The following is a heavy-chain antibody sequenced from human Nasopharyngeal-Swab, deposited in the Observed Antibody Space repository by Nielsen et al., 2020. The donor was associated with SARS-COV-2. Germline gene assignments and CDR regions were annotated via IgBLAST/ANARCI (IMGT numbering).Heavy chain of an antibody. D-gene: IGHD3-16*01. V-gene: IGHV1-3*01. Sequence: ASVKVSCKASGYTFTSYAMHWVRQAPGQRLEWMGWINAGNGNTKYSQKFQGRVTITRDTSASTAYMELSSLRSEDTAVYYCARDRGETLYDFDYWGQGTLVTVSS. CDR1: GYTFTSYA. CDR2: INAGNGNT. J-gene: IGHJ4*02. CDR3: ARDRGETLYDFDY.